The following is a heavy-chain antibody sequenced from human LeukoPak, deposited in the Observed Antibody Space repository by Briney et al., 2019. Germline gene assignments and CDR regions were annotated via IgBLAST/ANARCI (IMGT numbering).Heavy chain of an antibody. V-gene: IGHV3-74*01. J-gene: IGHJ4*02. CDR3: ARDVNWNQVDY. D-gene: IGHD1-20*01. CDR1: GLTFNNHW. CDR2: INTDGRTT. Sequence: GGSLRLSCAVSGLTFNNHWMHWVRQAPGKGLVWISRINTDGRTTNYADSVKGRFTISRDNARNMFYLQMNSLRAEDTAVYYCARDVNWNQVDYWGQGSLVTVSS.